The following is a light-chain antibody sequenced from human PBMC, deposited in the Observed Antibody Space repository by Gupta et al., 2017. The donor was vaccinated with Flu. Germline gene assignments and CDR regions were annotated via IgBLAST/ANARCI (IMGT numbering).Light chain of an antibody. Sequence: QSALTQPASVSGSPGQSITISCIGTSSDVGGYNYVSWYQQHPGKAPKLMIYEVSNRPSGVSIRFSGSESDNTASLTISGLQAEDEADYYCSSYTGSNTHVFGTGTKVTVL. CDR3: SSYTGSNTHV. CDR2: EVS. V-gene: IGLV2-14*01. J-gene: IGLJ1*01. CDR1: SSDVGGYNY.